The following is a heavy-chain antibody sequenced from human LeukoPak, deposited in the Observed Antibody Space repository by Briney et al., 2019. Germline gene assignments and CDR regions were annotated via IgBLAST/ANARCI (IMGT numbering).Heavy chain of an antibody. D-gene: IGHD2-2*01. J-gene: IGHJ6*02. CDR2: IIPIFGTA. Sequence: ASVKVSCKASGGTFSSYAISWVRQAPGQGLEWMGGIIPIFGTANYAQKFQGRVTITADESTGTAYMELSSLRSEDTAVYYCAREVVPAATQGHYYYYYGMDVWGQGTTVTVSS. V-gene: IGHV1-69*13. CDR1: GGTFSSYA. CDR3: AREVVPAATQGHYYYYYGMDV.